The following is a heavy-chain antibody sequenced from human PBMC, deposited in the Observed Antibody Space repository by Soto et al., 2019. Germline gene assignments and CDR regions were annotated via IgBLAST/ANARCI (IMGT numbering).Heavy chain of an antibody. CDR1: GYTFSDYA. CDR3: ARGSYCSGGHSCTTWFDP. J-gene: IGHJ5*02. Sequence: ASVKVSCKASGYTFSDYAISWVRQAPGQGLEWIGWISTSIGHTNYAYNFQGRVTMTTDTSTSTAFMELRSLMSDDTAVYFCARGSYCSGGHSCTTWFDPWGQGTLVTVSS. D-gene: IGHD2-15*01. CDR2: ISTSIGHT. V-gene: IGHV1-18*01.